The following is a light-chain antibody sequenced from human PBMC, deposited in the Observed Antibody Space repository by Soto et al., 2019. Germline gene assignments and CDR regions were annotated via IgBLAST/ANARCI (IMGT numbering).Light chain of an antibody. Sequence: ETVMTQSPATLSVSPGERATLSCRASESVSSYLAWYQQKPGQAPRLLIYGASARATGVPARFSGSGSGTDFTLIISSLQPEDFAVYYCHQYLNWLQAFGQGTKVEIK. CDR1: ESVSSY. CDR2: GAS. V-gene: IGKV3D-15*01. CDR3: HQYLNWLQA. J-gene: IGKJ1*01.